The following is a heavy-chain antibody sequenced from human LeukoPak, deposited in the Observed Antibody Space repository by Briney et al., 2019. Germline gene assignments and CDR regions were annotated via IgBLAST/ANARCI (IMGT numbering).Heavy chain of an antibody. V-gene: IGHV4-39*01. D-gene: IGHD1-26*01. J-gene: IGHJ4*02. CDR2: IYPSGHT. CDR1: GGSIARSDYI. Sequence: SETLSLTCSVSGGSIARSDYIWDWLRQPPGKGLEWIGNIYPSGHTHYNPSLRSRVTMSLDTSKNQFSLKMNSVTAADTAVYYCARGVLGVGATDPGRGWNYWGQGTLVTVSS. CDR3: ARGVLGVGATDPGRGWNY.